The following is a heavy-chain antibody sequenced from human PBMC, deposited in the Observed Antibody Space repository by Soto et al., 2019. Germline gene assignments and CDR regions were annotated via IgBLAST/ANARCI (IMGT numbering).Heavy chain of an antibody. J-gene: IGHJ3*02. V-gene: IGHV5-51*01. CDR2: IYPGDSDT. CDR1: GYSFTSYW. Sequence: GESLKISCKGSGYSFTSYWIGWVRQMPGKGLEWMGIIYPGDSDTRYSPSFQGQVTISADKSISTAYLQWSSLKASDTAMYYCARQGRLAGDPRGAFDIWGQGTMVTGSS. CDR3: ARQGRLAGDPRGAFDI. D-gene: IGHD7-27*01.